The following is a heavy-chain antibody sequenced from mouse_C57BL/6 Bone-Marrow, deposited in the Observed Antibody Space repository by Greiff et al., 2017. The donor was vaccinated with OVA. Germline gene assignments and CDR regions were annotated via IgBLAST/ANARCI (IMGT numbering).Heavy chain of an antibody. Sequence: VKLQESGPGLVAPSQSLSITCTVSGFSLTSYGVSWVRQPPGKGLEWLGVIWGDGSTNYHSALISRLSISQDNSKSQVFLKLNSLQTDDTATYYCAKPEFITTVVGDYAMDYWGQGTSVTVSS. D-gene: IGHD1-1*01. CDR2: IWGDGST. CDR3: AKPEFITTVVGDYAMDY. V-gene: IGHV2-3*01. J-gene: IGHJ4*01. CDR1: GFSLTSYG.